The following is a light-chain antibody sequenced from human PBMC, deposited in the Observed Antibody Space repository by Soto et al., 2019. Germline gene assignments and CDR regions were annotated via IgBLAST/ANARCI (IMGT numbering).Light chain of an antibody. V-gene: IGKV3-20*01. CDR1: QSVSSN. J-gene: IGKJ1*01. CDR3: QHYGASPWT. CDR2: GAS. Sequence: IVLTQSPATLSLSPGERATLSCRASQSVSSNLAWFQQNPGQAPRLLIYGASTRATGVPARFSGSGSGTDFTLTISRLEPEDFAVYYCQHYGASPWTFGQGTKVDIK.